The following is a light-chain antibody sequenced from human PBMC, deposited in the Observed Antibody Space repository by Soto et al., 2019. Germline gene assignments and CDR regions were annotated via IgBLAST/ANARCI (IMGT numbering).Light chain of an antibody. CDR2: EAS. J-gene: IGKJ4*01. CDR3: QQYDTYPLT. Sequence: DIQLTQSPSTLSASIGDRVTITCRASQRISNWLAWYQQTLGKAPKLLIHEASTLESGVTSRFSGSGSGTEFTLTISSLQPGDFATYYCQQYDTYPLTFGGGTNVEIK. V-gene: IGKV1-5*03. CDR1: QRISNW.